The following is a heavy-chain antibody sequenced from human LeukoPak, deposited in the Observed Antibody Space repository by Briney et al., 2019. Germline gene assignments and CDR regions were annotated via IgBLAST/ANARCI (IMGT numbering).Heavy chain of an antibody. V-gene: IGHV3-7*01. CDR3: ARVRYCSGGSCYSYYYYYMDV. Sequence: GGSLRLSCAASGFTFSSYWMSWVRQAPGKGLEWVANIKQDGSEKYYVDSVKGRFTISRDNAKNSLYLQMNSLRAEDTAVYYCARVRYCSGGSCYSYYYYYMDVWGKGTTVTISS. CDR2: IKQDGSEK. D-gene: IGHD2-15*01. CDR1: GFTFSSYW. J-gene: IGHJ6*03.